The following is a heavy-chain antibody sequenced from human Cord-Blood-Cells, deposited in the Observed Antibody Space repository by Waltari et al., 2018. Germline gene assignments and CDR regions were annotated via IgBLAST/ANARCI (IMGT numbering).Heavy chain of an antibody. V-gene: IGHV3-7*01. CDR3: ARSYYYGSGSYCWFDP. CDR2: IKQDGSEK. CDR1: GFTFSSYW. D-gene: IGHD3-10*01. Sequence: EVQLVESGGGLVQPGGSLRISCAASGFTFSSYWMSWARQAPGKGLEWVANIKQDGSEKYYVDSVKGRFTISRDNAKNSLYLQMNSLRAEDTAVYYCARSYYYGSGSYCWFDPWGQGTLVTVSS. J-gene: IGHJ5*02.